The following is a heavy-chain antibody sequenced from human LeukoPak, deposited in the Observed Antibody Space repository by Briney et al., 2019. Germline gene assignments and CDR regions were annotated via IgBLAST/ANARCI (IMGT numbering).Heavy chain of an antibody. D-gene: IGHD6-19*01. CDR2: IYTSGST. CDR3: ARDSTVAGTGGFDY. CDR1: GGSISSGSYY. J-gene: IGHJ4*02. Sequence: SETLSLTCTVSGGSISSGSYYWSWIRQPAGKGLEWIGRIYTSGSTNYNPSLKSRVTISVDTSKNQFSLKLSSVTAADTAVYYCARDSTVAGTGGFDYWGQGTLVTVSS. V-gene: IGHV4-61*02.